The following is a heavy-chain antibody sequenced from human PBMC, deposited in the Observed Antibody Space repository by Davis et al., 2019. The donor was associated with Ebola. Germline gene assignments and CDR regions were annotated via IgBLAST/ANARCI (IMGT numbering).Heavy chain of an antibody. CDR3: AKDTSNVWFDV. CDR2: ISSSSTSR. D-gene: IGHD1-26*01. J-gene: IGHJ3*01. CDR1: GFSFSSCS. Sequence: GESLKISCAGSGFSFSSCSMNWVRQAPGKGLEWVSSISSSSTSRYYVDSVKGRFTISRDNAKNSLYLQMNSLRVEDTAIYYCAKDTSNVWFDVWGQGTMVTVSS. V-gene: IGHV3-21*04.